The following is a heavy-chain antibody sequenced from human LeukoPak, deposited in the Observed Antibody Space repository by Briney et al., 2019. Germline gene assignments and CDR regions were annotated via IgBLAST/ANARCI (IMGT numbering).Heavy chain of an antibody. CDR1: GVTIGNHA. D-gene: IGHD6-25*01. CDR2: IIPFFGST. V-gene: IGHV1-69*13. J-gene: IGHJ4*02. Sequence: SVKVSCKASGVTIGNHAISWVRQAPGQGLEWMGNIIPFFGSTKYAQKFEGRVTMTADQSTSTASMELSSLKSEDTAVYYCARKRLRGRQGFDYWGQGTLVTVSS. CDR3: ARKRLRGRQGFDY.